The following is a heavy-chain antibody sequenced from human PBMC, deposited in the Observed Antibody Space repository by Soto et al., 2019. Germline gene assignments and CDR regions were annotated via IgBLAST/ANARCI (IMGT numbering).Heavy chain of an antibody. CDR1: GYTFTSYD. V-gene: IGHV1-3*01. CDR2: INAGNGNT. CDR3: ARTTRRELAFDY. Sequence: GASVKVSCKASGYTFTSYDLHWVRQAPGQRLEWMGWINAGNGNTKYSQKFQGRVTITRDTSASTAYMELSSLRSEDTAVYYCARTTRRELAFDYWGQGTLVTVSS. D-gene: IGHD1-26*01. J-gene: IGHJ4*02.